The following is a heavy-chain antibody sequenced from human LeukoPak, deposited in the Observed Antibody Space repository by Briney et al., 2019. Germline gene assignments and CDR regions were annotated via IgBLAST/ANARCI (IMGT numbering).Heavy chain of an antibody. D-gene: IGHD3-10*01. Sequence: SETLSLTCSVPGGSIRSSSYNWGWIRQPPGKGLEWIGSIHYTGTTYYNPSLKSRVTISLVTSKNQFSLKLSSVTAADTAVYYCAREYMVRGENWFDPWGQGTLVTVSS. CDR3: AREYMVRGENWFDP. J-gene: IGHJ5*02. CDR1: GGSIRSSSYN. CDR2: IHYTGTT. V-gene: IGHV4-39*07.